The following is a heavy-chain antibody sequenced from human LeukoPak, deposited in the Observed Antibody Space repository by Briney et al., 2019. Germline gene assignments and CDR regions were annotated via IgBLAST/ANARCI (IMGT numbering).Heavy chain of an antibody. J-gene: IGHJ3*02. D-gene: IGHD3-16*02. V-gene: IGHV1-18*04. CDR1: GYTFTGYY. CDR3: ARGLLSWAAFDI. CDR2: ISAYNGNT. Sequence: ASVKVSSKASGYTFTGYYMHWVRQAPGQGLEWMGWISAYNGNTNYAQKLQGRVTMTTDTSTSTAYMELSSLRSEDTAVYYCARGLLSWAAFDIWGQGTMVTVSS.